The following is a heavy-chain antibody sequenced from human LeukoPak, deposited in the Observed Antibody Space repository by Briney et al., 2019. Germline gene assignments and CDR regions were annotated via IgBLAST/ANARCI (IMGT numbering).Heavy chain of an antibody. CDR3: ARLLWFGESGFDAFDM. CDR1: GGTFSSYA. V-gene: IGHV1-69*06. CDR2: IIPIFGTA. Sequence: WASVTVSCKASGGTFSSYAISWVRQAPGQGLEWMGGIIPIFGTANYAQKFQGRVTITADKSTSTAYMELSSLRSDDTAVYYCARLLWFGESGFDAFDMWGQGTMVTVSS. J-gene: IGHJ3*02. D-gene: IGHD3-10*01.